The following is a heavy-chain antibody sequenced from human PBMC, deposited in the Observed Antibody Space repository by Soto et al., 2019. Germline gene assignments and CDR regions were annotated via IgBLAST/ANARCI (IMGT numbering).Heavy chain of an antibody. CDR1: GFTFTTYA. J-gene: IGHJ4*02. Sequence: PGGSLRLSCVVSGFTFTTYAMHWVRQAPGKGLEYVSGISSDGGSTHYADSVKGRFTISRDNSKNTLYLQMGSLRAEDMAVYYCAKGGYDTSGYAFDYWGQGTLVTVSS. D-gene: IGHD3-22*01. CDR3: AKGGYDTSGYAFDY. V-gene: IGHV3-64*02. CDR2: ISSDGGST.